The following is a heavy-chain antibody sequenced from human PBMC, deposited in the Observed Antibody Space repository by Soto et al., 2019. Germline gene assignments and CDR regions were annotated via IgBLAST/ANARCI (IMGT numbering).Heavy chain of an antibody. D-gene: IGHD3-16*01. CDR1: GYNFTTYW. J-gene: IGHJ4*02. Sequence: PVGSLKNSCKRSGYNFTTYWIGWVRQMPGKGLEWMGVVYPGDSDTRYSPSFQGPVTISADKSISTAYLQWSSLKASDTAIYYCARRGSSGPSLDYWGQGTLVTVSS. CDR2: VYPGDSDT. V-gene: IGHV5-51*03. CDR3: ARRGSSGPSLDY.